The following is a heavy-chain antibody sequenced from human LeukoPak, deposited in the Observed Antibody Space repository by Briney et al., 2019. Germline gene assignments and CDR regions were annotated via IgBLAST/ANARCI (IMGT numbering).Heavy chain of an antibody. D-gene: IGHD3-22*01. J-gene: IGHJ4*02. V-gene: IGHV1-69*13. CDR3: ATSLYYYDSSGYPFDY. Sequence: EASVNVSCKASGGTFSSYAISWARQAPGQGLEWMGGIIPIFGTANYAQKFQGRVTITADESTSTAYMELSSLRSEDTAVYYCATSLYYYDSSGYPFDYWGQGTLVTVSS. CDR2: IIPIFGTA. CDR1: GGTFSSYA.